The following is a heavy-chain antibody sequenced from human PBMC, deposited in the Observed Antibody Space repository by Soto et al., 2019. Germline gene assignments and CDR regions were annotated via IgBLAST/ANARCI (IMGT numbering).Heavy chain of an antibody. D-gene: IGHD2-15*01. Sequence: GESLKISCKGSGYSCTSYWVGWVRQMPGKSLEWMGIIYPGDSDTRYSPSFQGQVTMSADKSITTAYLQWSSLKASDTAMYYCARRTECSGDRCSFDYWGQGTLVTVSS. J-gene: IGHJ4*02. CDR1: GYSCTSYW. V-gene: IGHV5-51*01. CDR3: ARRTECSGDRCSFDY. CDR2: IYPGDSDT.